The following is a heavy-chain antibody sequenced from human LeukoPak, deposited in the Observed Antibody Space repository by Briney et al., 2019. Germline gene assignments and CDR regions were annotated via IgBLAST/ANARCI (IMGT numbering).Heavy chain of an antibody. Sequence: SETLSLTCAVYGGSFSGYYWSWIRQPPGKGLEWIWEINHSGSTNYNPSPKSRVTISVDTSKNHFSLRLSSVTAANTAVYYCATRDSSGYYYLSWGQGNLVTVSS. CDR2: INHSGST. CDR1: GGSFSGYY. CDR3: ATRDSSGYYYLS. D-gene: IGHD3-22*01. J-gene: IGHJ5*02. V-gene: IGHV4-34*01.